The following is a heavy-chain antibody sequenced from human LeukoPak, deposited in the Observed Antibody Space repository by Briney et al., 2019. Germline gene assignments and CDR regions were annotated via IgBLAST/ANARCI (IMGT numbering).Heavy chain of an antibody. CDR1: GFTFSTYW. V-gene: IGHV3-74*01. J-gene: IGHJ6*02. CDR3: ATQTIKYSSGWYSNYYGMDV. Sequence: GGSLRLSCAASGFTFSTYWMHWVRQAPGKGLVWVSRISSDGSNTIYADSVKGRFTISRDNAKNTVYLQMNSLRAEDTAVYYCATQTIKYSSGWYSNYYGMDVWGQGTTVTVPS. D-gene: IGHD6-19*01. CDR2: ISSDGSNT.